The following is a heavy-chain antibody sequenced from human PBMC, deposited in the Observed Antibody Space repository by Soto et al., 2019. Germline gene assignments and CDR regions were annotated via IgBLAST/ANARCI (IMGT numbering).Heavy chain of an antibody. D-gene: IGHD3-16*02. CDR2: LYSDGST. CDR3: ARDYPSFDP. J-gene: IGHJ5*02. Sequence: PRGSLRLSCAASGITVSSNYMNWVRQAPGKGPEWVAVLYSDGSTYYADSVKGRFTISRDNSENTLFLLMNSLRAEDTAMYYCARDYPSFDPWGQGTLVTVSS. V-gene: IGHV3-53*01. CDR1: GITVSSNY.